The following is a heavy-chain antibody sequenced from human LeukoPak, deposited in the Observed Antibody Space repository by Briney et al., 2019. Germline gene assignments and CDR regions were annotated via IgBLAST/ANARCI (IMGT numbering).Heavy chain of an antibody. V-gene: IGHV3-7*01. CDR2: IKYDGSEM. J-gene: IGHJ4*02. CDR1: GFTFSFHL. CDR3: ARDRYIGKPGTEDY. Sequence: PGGSLRLSCAASGFTFSFHLMTWVRQAPGKGLEWVANIKYDGSEMYYVDSVKGRFTISRDNAKSSLFLQMNSLRAEDTAVYYCARDRYIGKPGTEDYWGQGTLVTVSS. D-gene: IGHD6-13*01.